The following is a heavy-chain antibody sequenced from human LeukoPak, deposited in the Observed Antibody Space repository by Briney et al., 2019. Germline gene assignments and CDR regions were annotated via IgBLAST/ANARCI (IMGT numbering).Heavy chain of an antibody. V-gene: IGHV1-24*01. CDR1: GYTLTELS. J-gene: IGHJ2*01. Sequence: ASVKVSCKVSGYTLTELSMHWVRQAPGKGLGWMGGFDPEDGETIYAQKFQGRVTMTEDTSTDTAYMELSSLRSEDTAVYYCATNKRPSSSWSPVHWYFDLWGRGTLVTVSS. CDR2: FDPEDGET. D-gene: IGHD6-13*01. CDR3: ATNKRPSSSWSPVHWYFDL.